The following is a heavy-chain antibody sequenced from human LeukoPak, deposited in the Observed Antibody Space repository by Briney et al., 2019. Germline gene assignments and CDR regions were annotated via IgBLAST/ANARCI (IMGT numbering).Heavy chain of an antibody. CDR1: GFSLSGYW. J-gene: IGHJ4*02. V-gene: IGHV3-7*01. D-gene: IGHD5-18*01. Sequence: GGSLRLSCAASGFSLSGYWMTWVRQAPGKGMEWVARLHADGVEQNYVDSVTGRFTMSRDNAKNSLDLQMNSLRVEDTAVYYCARGGYSFDYLGQGTLVAVSS. CDR3: ARGGYSFDY. CDR2: LHADGVEQ.